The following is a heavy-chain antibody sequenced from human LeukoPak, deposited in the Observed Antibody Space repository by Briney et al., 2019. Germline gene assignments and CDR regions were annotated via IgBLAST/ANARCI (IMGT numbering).Heavy chain of an antibody. J-gene: IGHJ4*02. CDR2: IYYSGST. CDR3: ARDRGDSSGYDFDY. V-gene: IGHV4-39*07. CDR1: GGSISSSSYY. Sequence: SETLSLTCTVSGGSISSSSYYWGWIRQPPGKGLEWIGSIYYSGSTNYNPSLKSRVTISVDTSKNQFSLKLSSVTAADTAVYYCARDRGDSSGYDFDYWGQGTLVTVSS. D-gene: IGHD3-22*01.